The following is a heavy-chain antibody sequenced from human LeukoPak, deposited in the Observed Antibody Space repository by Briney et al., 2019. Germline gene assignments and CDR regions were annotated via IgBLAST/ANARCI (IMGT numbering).Heavy chain of an antibody. D-gene: IGHD1-1*01. CDR2: IYHSGGS. CDR3: AKAGTTGIHHWFDP. CDR1: GYSISNDYY. Sequence: SETLSLTCVVSGYSISNDYYWGWIRQPPGKGLEWIGNIYHSGGSYYNPSLKSRVTMLVDTSKNQFSLKLSSVTAADTAVYYCAKAGTTGIHHWFDPWGQGNLVTVS. V-gene: IGHV4-38-2*01. J-gene: IGHJ5*02.